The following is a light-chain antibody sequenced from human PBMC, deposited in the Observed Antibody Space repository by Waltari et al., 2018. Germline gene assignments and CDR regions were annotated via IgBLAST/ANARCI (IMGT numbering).Light chain of an antibody. CDR1: SSDVGSYNF. V-gene: IGLV2-23*02. CDR2: EVT. J-gene: IGLJ2*01. Sequence: QSALTQPASVSGSPGQSITISCTGTSSDVGSYNFVSWYQQHPGKAPKLIISEVTKRPSGVSNRVSGSKSGNTASLTCSGLQADDEADYYCCSFASRIGVFGGGTKVTVL. CDR3: CSFASRIGV.